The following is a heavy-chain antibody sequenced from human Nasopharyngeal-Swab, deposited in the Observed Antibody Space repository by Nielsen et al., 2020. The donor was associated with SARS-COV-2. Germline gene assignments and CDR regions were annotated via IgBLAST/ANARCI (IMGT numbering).Heavy chain of an antibody. Sequence: ASVKVSCKASGYTFTGYYMHWVRQAPAHGLEWMGWINPNSGGTNYAQKFQGWVTMTRDTSISTAYMELSRLRSDDTAVYYCARGSSYDSSGYYSHYYYGMDVWGQGTTVTVSS. CDR2: INPNSGGT. CDR3: ARGSSYDSSGYYSHYYYGMDV. J-gene: IGHJ6*02. CDR1: GYTFTGYY. D-gene: IGHD3-22*01. V-gene: IGHV1-2*04.